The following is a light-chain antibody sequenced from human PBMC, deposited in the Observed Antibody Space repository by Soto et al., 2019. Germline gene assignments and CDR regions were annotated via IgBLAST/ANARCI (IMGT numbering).Light chain of an antibody. CDR1: QSVNIN. CDR2: RAS. CDR3: QQYNYWPFT. J-gene: IGKJ3*01. V-gene: IGKV3-15*01. Sequence: EMVMTQSPATLSVSPGERATLSCRASQSVNINLAWYQQKPGQAPRLLIYRASTGATDIPGRFSGSGSGTEFTLTISSLQSEDFAVYYCQQYNYWPFTFGPGTKVDIK.